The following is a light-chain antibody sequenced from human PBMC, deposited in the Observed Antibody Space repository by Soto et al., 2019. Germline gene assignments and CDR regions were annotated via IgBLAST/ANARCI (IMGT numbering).Light chain of an antibody. V-gene: IGKV1-39*01. CDR1: QSIRRY. CDR3: QQSYNTPWT. Sequence: DIQMTQSPSSLSASVGDRVTITCRASQSIRRYLNWYQQKPGKAPKLLIYAASTLQSGVPSRFSGSGSGTDFTLTISSLQPEDFATYYCQQSYNTPWTFGQGTKVEIK. CDR2: AAS. J-gene: IGKJ1*01.